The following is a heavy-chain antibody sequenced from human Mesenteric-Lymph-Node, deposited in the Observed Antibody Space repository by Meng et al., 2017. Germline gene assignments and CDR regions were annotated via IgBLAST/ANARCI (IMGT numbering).Heavy chain of an antibody. V-gene: IGHV3-11*04. D-gene: IGHD2-15*01. Sequence: LSLTCTVSGGSISSSSYYWGWIRQAPGKGLEWVASINGSGATIYYADSVKGRFTISRDNAKNSLYLEMYSLRAEDTAVYYCSKDGKLPLDYWGQGTLVTVSS. CDR1: GGSISSSSYY. CDR2: INGSGATI. CDR3: SKDGKLPLDY. J-gene: IGHJ4*02.